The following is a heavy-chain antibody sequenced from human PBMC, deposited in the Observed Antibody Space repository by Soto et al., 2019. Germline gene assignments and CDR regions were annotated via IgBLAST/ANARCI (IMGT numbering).Heavy chain of an antibody. CDR3: ARTPPTTVWETYYFDC. J-gene: IGHJ4*02. CDR2: IFSNDEK. Sequence: PTLVNPTETLTLTCTVSGFSLSNARMGVSWIRQPPGKALEWLAHIFSNDEKSYSTSLKSRLTISKDTSKSQVVLTMTNMDPVDTATYYCARTPPTTVWETYYFDCWGQGTLGTVAS. CDR1: GFSLSNARMG. V-gene: IGHV2-26*01. D-gene: IGHD4-17*01.